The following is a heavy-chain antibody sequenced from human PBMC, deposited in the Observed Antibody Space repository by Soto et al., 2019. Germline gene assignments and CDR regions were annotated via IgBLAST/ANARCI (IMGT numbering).Heavy chain of an antibody. D-gene: IGHD4-17*01. CDR2: ISSSGSAI. V-gene: IGHV3-11*01. CDR3: ARDRYGDKAFDH. CDR1: GFPFSDYY. Sequence: PGGSLRFSCAASGFPFSDYYMSWIRQAPGKGLEWVSYISSSGSAIYYADSVKGRFTISRDNAKNSLYLQMNSLRAEDTAVYYCARDRYGDKAFDHWGQGTLVTVSS. J-gene: IGHJ4*02.